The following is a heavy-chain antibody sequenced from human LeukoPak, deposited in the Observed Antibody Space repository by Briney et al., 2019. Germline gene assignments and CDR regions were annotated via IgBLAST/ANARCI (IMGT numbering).Heavy chain of an antibody. CDR3: ARDLPAAVD. J-gene: IGHJ4*02. V-gene: IGHV3-21*01. CDR2: ISRSSSDI. CDR1: GFSFSSYS. D-gene: IGHD2-2*01. Sequence: KPGGSLRLSCAASGFSFSSYSMSWVRQAPGKGLEWVSFISRSSSDIYHADSVKGRFTISRDNAKNSLYLQMNSLRAEDTAVYYCARDLPAAVDWGQGTLVTVPS.